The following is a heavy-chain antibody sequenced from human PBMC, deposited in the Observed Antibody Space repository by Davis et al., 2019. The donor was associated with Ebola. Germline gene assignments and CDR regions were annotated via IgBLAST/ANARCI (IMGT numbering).Heavy chain of an antibody. D-gene: IGHD3-22*01. CDR2: INHSGST. CDR1: GGSFSGYY. CDR3: ARRNYYDSSGDLDY. V-gene: IGHV4-34*01. Sequence: SETLSLTCAVYGGSFSGYYWSWIRQPPGKGLEWIGEINHSGSTNYNPSLKSRVTISVDTSKNQFSLKLSSVTAADTAVYYCARRNYYDSSGDLDYWGQGTLVTVSS. J-gene: IGHJ4*02.